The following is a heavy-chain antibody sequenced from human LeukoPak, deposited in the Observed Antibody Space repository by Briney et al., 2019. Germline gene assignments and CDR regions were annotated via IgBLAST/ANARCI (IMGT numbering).Heavy chain of an antibody. CDR1: GGSFSGYY. V-gene: IGHV4-34*01. J-gene: IGHJ4*02. CDR3: ARALSSIAARTFDY. Sequence: SETLSLTCAVYGGSFSGYYWSWIRQPPGKGLEWIGEINHSGSTNYNPSRKSRVTISVDTSKNQFSLKLSSVTAADTAVYYCARALSSIAARTFDYWGQGTLVTVSS. D-gene: IGHD6-6*01. CDR2: INHSGST.